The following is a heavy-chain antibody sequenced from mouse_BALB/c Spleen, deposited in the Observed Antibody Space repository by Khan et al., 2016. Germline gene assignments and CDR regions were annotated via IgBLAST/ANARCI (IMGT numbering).Heavy chain of an antibody. CDR1: GFSLTGFS. CDR3: ASYYDYDGGFAY. CDR2: IWGDGST. D-gene: IGHD2-4*01. Sequence: QVQLKESGPGLVAPSQSLSITCTVSGFSLTGFSVNWVRQPPGKGLEWLGVIWGDGSTDYNSALKSRLRFSKDDSKSQVFLKMNSLQTDDTARYFCASYYDYDGGFAYWGQGTLVTVSA. J-gene: IGHJ3*01. V-gene: IGHV2-6-7*01.